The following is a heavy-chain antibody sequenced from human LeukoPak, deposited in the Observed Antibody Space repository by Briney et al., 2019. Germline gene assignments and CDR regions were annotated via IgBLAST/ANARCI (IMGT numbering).Heavy chain of an antibody. Sequence: SGTLSLTCAVSGESISSSNWWSWVRQPPGKGLEWIGEIHHSGSTNYNPSLKSRVTISVDKAKTQLSLKMTSGTAADTAVYYCARGLVDTGRSRFDYWGQGTLVTVSS. V-gene: IGHV4-4*02. J-gene: IGHJ4*02. CDR2: IHHSGST. CDR3: ARGLVDTGRSRFDY. CDR1: GESISSSNW. D-gene: IGHD5-12*01.